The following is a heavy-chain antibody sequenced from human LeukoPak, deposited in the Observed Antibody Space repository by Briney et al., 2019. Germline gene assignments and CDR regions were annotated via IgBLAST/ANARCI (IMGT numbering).Heavy chain of an antibody. Sequence: GASVKVSCKASGYTFTGYYIHWVRQAPGQGLEWMGWISPKSGGTRYAQKFQGRVTMTRDTSISTAYMALSSLGSDDTAMYYCARDPALAVEQQLVDKWRSSSPFDIWGQGTMLTVSS. CDR2: ISPKSGGT. D-gene: IGHD6-13*01. CDR3: ARDPALAVEQQLVDKWRSSSPFDI. V-gene: IGHV1-2*02. J-gene: IGHJ3*02. CDR1: GYTFTGYY.